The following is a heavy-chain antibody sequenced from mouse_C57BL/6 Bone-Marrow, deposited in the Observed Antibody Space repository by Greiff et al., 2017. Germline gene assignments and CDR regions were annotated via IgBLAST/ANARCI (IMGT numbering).Heavy chain of an antibody. CDR3: TRCGNDLYWYFDV. CDR2: IYPGNSDT. CDR1: GYTFTSYW. Sequence: EVQLQQSGTVLARPGASVKMSCKTSGYTFTSYWMHWVKQRPGQGLEWIGAIYPGNSDTSYNQKFKGKDKLTAVTSASTAYMELSSLTNEDSAVYFCTRCGNDLYWYFDVWGTGTTVTVSS. D-gene: IGHD2-2*01. J-gene: IGHJ1*03. V-gene: IGHV1-5*01.